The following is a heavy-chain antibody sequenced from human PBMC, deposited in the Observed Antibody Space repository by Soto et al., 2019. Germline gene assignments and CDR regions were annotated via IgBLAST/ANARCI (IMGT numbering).Heavy chain of an antibody. V-gene: IGHV1-18*01. Sequence: QVQLVQSVPEVKKPGASVKVSCKTSGYTFYSYDITWVRQAPGQGLEWMGTTSAYNGESNVAQNLQGRVTMTIDKSTATAYMDLKNLTSDDTAVYYCARARATVTTERALGYWGQGTLVTVSS. D-gene: IGHD4-17*01. CDR3: ARARATVTTERALGY. J-gene: IGHJ4*02. CDR2: TSAYNGES. CDR1: GYTFYSYD.